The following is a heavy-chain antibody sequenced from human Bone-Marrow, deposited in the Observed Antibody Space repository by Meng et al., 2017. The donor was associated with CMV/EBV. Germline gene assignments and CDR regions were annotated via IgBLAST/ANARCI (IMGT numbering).Heavy chain of an antibody. D-gene: IGHD6-13*01. CDR3: AYQAAGKGWADY. CDR2: ISAYNGNT. V-gene: IGHV1-18*01. CDR1: GYTFTSYG. J-gene: IGHJ4*02. Sequence: ASVKVSCKASGYTFTSYGISWVRQAPGQGLEWMGWISAYNGNTNYAQKLQGKVTMTTETSTSTAYMELRSLRSDDTAVYFSAYQAAGKGWADYWGQGTLVTVPS.